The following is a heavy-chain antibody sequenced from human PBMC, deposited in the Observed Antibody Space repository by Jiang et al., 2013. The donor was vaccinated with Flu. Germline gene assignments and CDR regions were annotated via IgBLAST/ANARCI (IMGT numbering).Heavy chain of an antibody. CDR3: ARVDNDSSWADNAFDI. V-gene: IGHV1-69*04. J-gene: IGHJ3*02. Sequence: GAEVKKPGSSVKVSCKASGGTFSSYAISWVRQAPGQGLEWMGRIIPILGIANYAQKFQGRVTITADKSTSTAYMELSSLRSEGTAVYYCARVDNDSSWADNAFDIWGQGTMVTVSS. CDR1: GGTFSSYA. D-gene: IGHD3-3*01. CDR2: IIPILGIA.